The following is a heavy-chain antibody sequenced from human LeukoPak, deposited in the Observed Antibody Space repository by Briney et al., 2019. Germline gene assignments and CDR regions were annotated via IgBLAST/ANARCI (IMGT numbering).Heavy chain of an antibody. CDR3: ARPLCSSTSCSYYFDY. CDR2: IYPGDSDT. D-gene: IGHD2-2*01. CDR1: GYSFTSYW. V-gene: IGHV5-51*01. J-gene: IGHJ4*02. Sequence: GESLKISCKGSGYSFTSYWIGWVRQMPGKGLEWMGIIYPGDSDTRYSPSFQGQATISADKSISTAYLQWSSLKASDTAMYYCARPLCSSTSCSYYFDYWGQGTLVTVSS.